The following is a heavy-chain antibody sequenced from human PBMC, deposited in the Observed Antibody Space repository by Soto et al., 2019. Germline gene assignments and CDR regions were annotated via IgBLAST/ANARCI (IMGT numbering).Heavy chain of an antibody. CDR2: ISYDGSNK. J-gene: IGHJ6*02. CDR1: GFTFSSYG. CDR3: AKGLHNWNSYYYGMDV. V-gene: IGHV3-30*18. D-gene: IGHD1-7*01. Sequence: QVQLVESGGGVVQPGRSLRLSCAASGFTFSSYGMHWVRQAPGKGLEWVAVISYDGSNKYYADSVKGRFTISRDNSKNTLDLQMNSLRAEDTAVYYCAKGLHNWNSYYYGMDVWGQGTTVTVSS.